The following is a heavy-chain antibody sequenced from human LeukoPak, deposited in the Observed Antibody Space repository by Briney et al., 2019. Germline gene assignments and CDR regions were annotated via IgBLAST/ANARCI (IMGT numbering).Heavy chain of an antibody. D-gene: IGHD2-2*01. V-gene: IGHV4-61*02. CDR2: IYTIGST. J-gene: IGHJ3*02. CDR3: ARVSSATADDAFDI. Sequence: SQTLSLTCTVSGGSISSGSYYWSWIRQPAGKGLEWIGRIYTIGSTNYNPSLKSRVTISGDTSKNQFSLKLSSATAADTAVYYCARVSSATADDAFDIWGQGTMVTVSS. CDR1: GGSISSGSYY.